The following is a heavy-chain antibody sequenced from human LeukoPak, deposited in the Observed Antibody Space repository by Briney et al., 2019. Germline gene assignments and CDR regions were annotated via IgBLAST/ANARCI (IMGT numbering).Heavy chain of an antibody. D-gene: IGHD5-12*01. CDR2: IYYSGST. CDR3: ARLPIYSGYDQDTSDY. Sequence: PSETLSLTCTVSGGSISSSSYYWGCIRQPPGKGLEWIGSIYYSGSTYYNPSLKSRVTISVDTSKNQFSLKLSSVTAADTAVYYCARLPIYSGYDQDTSDYWGQGTLVTVSS. V-gene: IGHV4-39*01. CDR1: GGSISSSSYY. J-gene: IGHJ4*02.